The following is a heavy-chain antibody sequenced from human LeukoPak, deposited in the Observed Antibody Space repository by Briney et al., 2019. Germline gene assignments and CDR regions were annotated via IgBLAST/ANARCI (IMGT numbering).Heavy chain of an antibody. D-gene: IGHD3-10*01. V-gene: IGHV3-9*01. CDR3: TKDISSGRPAPYGMDV. J-gene: IGHJ6*02. Sequence: GGSLRLSCAASGFTFGAYCMHWVRQPPGKGLEWVSAINWNSDSIHYADSVRGRFTISRDNAKNTLYLQMNSLRVEDTAFYFCTKDISSGRPAPYGMDVWGHGTTVTVSS. CDR1: GFTFGAYC. CDR2: INWNSDSI.